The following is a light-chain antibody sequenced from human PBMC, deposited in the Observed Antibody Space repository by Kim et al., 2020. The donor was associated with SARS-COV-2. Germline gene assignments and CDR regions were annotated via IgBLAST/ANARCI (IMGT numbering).Light chain of an antibody. Sequence: QSALTQPASVSGSPGQSITLSCTGTNSDLGAYNYVSWYQQYPGEAPKLIIYDVSNRPSGVSNRFSGSKSGNTASLTISGLQAEDGAHYFCSSYTGTSSVFGGGTQLTVL. J-gene: IGLJ3*02. CDR2: DVS. CDR1: NSDLGAYNY. V-gene: IGLV2-14*03. CDR3: SSYTGTSSV.